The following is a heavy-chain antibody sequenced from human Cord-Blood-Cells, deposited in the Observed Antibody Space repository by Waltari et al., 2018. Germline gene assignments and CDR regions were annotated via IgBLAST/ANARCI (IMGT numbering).Heavy chain of an antibody. J-gene: IGHJ3*02. CDR1: GFTISNAW. V-gene: IGHV3-15*01. Sequence: EVQLVESGGGLVKPGGSLGLACAASGFTISNAWLSRVRQAPVKGRQWVCPIKSRTEGRTTDYAAPVKGRLAISREDSKNTLYLRRNSLKTDNTALYYCTTDHSRAFDSWGQGTMVTVSS. D-gene: IGHD1-26*01. CDR2: IKSRTEGRTT. CDR3: TTDHSRAFDS.